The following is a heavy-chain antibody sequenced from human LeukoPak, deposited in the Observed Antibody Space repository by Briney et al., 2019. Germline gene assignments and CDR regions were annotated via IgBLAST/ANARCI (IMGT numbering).Heavy chain of an antibody. J-gene: IGHJ6*03. V-gene: IGHV1-8*01. CDR3: ASSPYYYDSSGSHYYYYYMDV. Sequence: ASVKVSCKASGYTFTSYDINWVRQATGQGLEWMGWMNPNSGNTGYAQKFQGRVTMTRNTSISTAYMELSSLRSEDTAVYYCASSPYYYDSSGSHYYYYYMDVWGKGTTVTVSS. CDR1: GYTFTSYD. CDR2: MNPNSGNT. D-gene: IGHD3-22*01.